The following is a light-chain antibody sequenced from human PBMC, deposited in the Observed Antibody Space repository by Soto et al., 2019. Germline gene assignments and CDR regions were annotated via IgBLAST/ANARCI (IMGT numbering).Light chain of an antibody. CDR1: SSDVGGYNY. J-gene: IGLJ1*01. Sequence: QSALTQPPSASGSPGQSVTISCTGTSSDVGGYNYASWYQQHPGKAPKLMIYEVTKRPSGVPDRFSGSKSGNTASLTVSGLQAEDEADYYCCSYAGSNNLKVFGTGTKLTVL. V-gene: IGLV2-8*01. CDR3: CSYAGSNNLKV. CDR2: EVT.